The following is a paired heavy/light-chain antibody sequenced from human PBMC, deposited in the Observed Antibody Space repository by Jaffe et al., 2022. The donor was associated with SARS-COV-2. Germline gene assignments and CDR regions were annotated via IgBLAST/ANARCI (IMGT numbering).Light chain of an antibody. Sequence: SFELTQPPSVSVSPGQTARITCSGDALPNQHGYWYQQKPGQAPMVVMYRDSERPSGIPERFSGSASGTTITLTISEVQAADEADYYCQSTDSHRGWVFGGGTKLTVL. CDR2: RDS. CDR3: QSTDSHRGWV. CDR1: ALPNQH. V-gene: IGLV3-25*03. J-gene: IGLJ3*02.
Heavy chain of an antibody. CDR2: IKSDTDDGTT. D-gene: IGHD3-10*01. V-gene: IGHV3-15*01. Sequence: EVQLVESGGDLVKPGGSLRLACAATGLTLSNVWMSWVRQSPGKGLEWVGRIKSDTDDGTTDYAAHVKDRFSISRDDSKNILYLQMNSLKIEDTAVYYCATDGDAWFGEFYGMDVWGQGTTVTV. J-gene: IGHJ6*02. CDR1: GLTLSNVW. CDR3: ATDGDAWFGEFYGMDV.